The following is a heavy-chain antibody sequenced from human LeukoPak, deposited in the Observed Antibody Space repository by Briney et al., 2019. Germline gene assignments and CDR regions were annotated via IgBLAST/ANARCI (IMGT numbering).Heavy chain of an antibody. V-gene: IGHV1-2*04. CDR2: INPNSGGT. CDR3: ARVGCSGGSCYSGRWFDP. CDR1: GYTFTGYY. D-gene: IGHD2-15*01. J-gene: IGHJ5*02. Sequence: ASVKVSCKASGYTFTGYYMHWVRQAPGQGLEWMGWINPNSGGTNYAQKFQGWVTMTRDTSISTAYMELSRLRSDDTAVYYCARVGCSGGSCYSGRWFDPWGQGTLVTVSS.